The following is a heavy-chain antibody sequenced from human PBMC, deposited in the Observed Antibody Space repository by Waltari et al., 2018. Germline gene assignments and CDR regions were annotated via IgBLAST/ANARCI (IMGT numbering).Heavy chain of an antibody. Sequence: QVQLVQSGAEVKKPGASVQVSCKASGYTSTSYDINWVRQATGQGLEWMGWMNPNSGNTGYAQKFQGRVTITRNTSISTAYMELSSLRSEDTAVYYCARVPYYDSPHFDYWGQGTLVTVSS. V-gene: IGHV1-8*03. D-gene: IGHD3-22*01. J-gene: IGHJ4*02. CDR3: ARVPYYDSPHFDY. CDR2: MNPNSGNT. CDR1: GYTSTSYD.